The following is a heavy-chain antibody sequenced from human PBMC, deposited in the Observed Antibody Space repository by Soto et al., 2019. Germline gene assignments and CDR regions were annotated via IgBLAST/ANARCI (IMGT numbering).Heavy chain of an antibody. D-gene: IGHD3-3*01. CDR1: GFSFSSYA. J-gene: IGHJ6*02. V-gene: IGHV3-23*01. CDR3: AKGISWYYYGMDV. Sequence: GGSLRLSCAASGFSFSSYAMSWVRHAPGKGLQWISAIINNGGDTYYAASVKGRFTISRDNTKNTLYLEMNSLRADDTAVYYCAKGISWYYYGMDVWGQGTTVTVSS. CDR2: IINNGGDT.